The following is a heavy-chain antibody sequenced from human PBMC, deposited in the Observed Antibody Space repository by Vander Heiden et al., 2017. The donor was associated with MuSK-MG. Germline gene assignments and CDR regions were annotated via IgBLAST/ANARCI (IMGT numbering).Heavy chain of an antibody. CDR1: GYTLTELS. Sequence: QVQLVQSGAEVKKPGASVKVSCKVSGYTLTELSMHCVRQAPGKGLEWMGGFDPEDGETIYAQKFQGRVTMTEDTSTGTAYMELSSRRSEDTAVYYCATDRIPYYYDSSGYDHESNAFDIWGQGTMVTVSS. J-gene: IGHJ3*02. CDR3: ATDRIPYYYDSSGYDHESNAFDI. CDR2: FDPEDGET. D-gene: IGHD3-22*01. V-gene: IGHV1-24*01.